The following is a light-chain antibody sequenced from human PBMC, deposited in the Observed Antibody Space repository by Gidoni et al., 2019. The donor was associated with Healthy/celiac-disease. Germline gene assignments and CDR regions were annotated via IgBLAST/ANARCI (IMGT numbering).Light chain of an antibody. J-gene: IGKJ1*01. V-gene: IGKV3-20*01. CDR3: QQYGSSPWT. CDR1: QSVSSSY. CDR2: GAS. Sequence: DIVLPQSPGTLSLSPGERATLSCRASQSVSSSYLAWYQQKPGQAPRLRIYGASSRATGIPDRFSGSGSGTDFTLTISRLEPEDFAVYYCQQYGSSPWTFGQGTKVEIK.